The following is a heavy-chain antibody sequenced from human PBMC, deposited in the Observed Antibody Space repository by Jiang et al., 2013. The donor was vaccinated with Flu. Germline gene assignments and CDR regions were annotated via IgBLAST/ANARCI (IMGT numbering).Heavy chain of an antibody. CDR3: ARTLAYGDYLGFDP. D-gene: IGHD4-17*01. V-gene: IGHV1-3*01. Sequence: GAEVKKPGASVKVSCKASGYTFTSYAMHWVRQAPGQRLEWMGWINAGNGNTKYSQKFQGRVTITRDISASTAYMELSSLRSEDTAVYYCARTLAYGDYLGFDPWGQGTLVTVSS. J-gene: IGHJ5*02. CDR1: GYTFTSYA. CDR2: INAGNGNT.